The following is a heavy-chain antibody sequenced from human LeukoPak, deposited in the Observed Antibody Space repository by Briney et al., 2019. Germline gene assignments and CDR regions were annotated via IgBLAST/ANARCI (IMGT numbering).Heavy chain of an antibody. CDR1: GFTFSNAW. J-gene: IGHJ4*02. CDR2: IKSKTDGGTT. D-gene: IGHD2-8*01. V-gene: IGHV3-15*01. Sequence: GGSLRLSCAASGFTFSNAWMSWVRQAPGKGLEWVGRIKSKTDGGTTDYAAPVKGRFTIFRDNAKNSLYLQMDSLRVEDTAVYYCANGDGFDYWGQGTLVIVSS. CDR3: ANGDGFDY.